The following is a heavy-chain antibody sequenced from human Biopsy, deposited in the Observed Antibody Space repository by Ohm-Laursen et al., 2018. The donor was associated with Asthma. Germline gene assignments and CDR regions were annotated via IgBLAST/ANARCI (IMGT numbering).Heavy chain of an antibody. CDR3: ARVKDGYNFDY. J-gene: IGHJ4*02. Sequence: TLSLTCAASGGSISSGGYSWSWIRQPPGEGLEWIGYIYHSGSTYYNPSLKSRVTISVDRSKNQFSLKLSSVTAADTAVYYCARVKDGYNFDYWGQGTLVTVSS. V-gene: IGHV4-30-2*01. D-gene: IGHD5-24*01. CDR2: IYHSGST. CDR1: GGSISSGGYS.